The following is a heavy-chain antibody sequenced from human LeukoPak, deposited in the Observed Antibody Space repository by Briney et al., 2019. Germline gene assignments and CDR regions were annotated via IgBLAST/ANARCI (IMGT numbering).Heavy chain of an antibody. J-gene: IGHJ4*02. D-gene: IGHD2-2*01. CDR2: IYPGDCDP. Sequence: GESLKISCKGSAYTFITYWIGWLRQMPAKGLVWMVIIYPGDCDPRYSPSFQGQVTISADKSISTAYLQWSSLEASDSAIYYCVRHLSDITSCPNYWGPGTLITVAS. V-gene: IGHV5-51*01. CDR1: AYTFITYW. CDR3: VRHLSDITSCPNY.